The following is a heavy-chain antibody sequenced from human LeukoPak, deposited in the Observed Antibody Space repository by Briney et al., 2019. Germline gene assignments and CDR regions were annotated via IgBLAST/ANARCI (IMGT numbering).Heavy chain of an antibody. D-gene: IGHD4/OR15-4a*01. CDR2: ISGSGVNT. V-gene: IGHV3-23*01. J-gene: IGHJ6*02. Sequence: QPGRSLRLSCAASGFTFDNYAMNWVRQAPGKGLEWVLGISGSGVNTYYADSVKGRFTISRDNSKNTLYLQLNSLRGEDTAIYYCARDTSFNYGAHAMDVWGQGTTVTVSS. CDR3: ARDTSFNYGAHAMDV. CDR1: GFTFDNYA.